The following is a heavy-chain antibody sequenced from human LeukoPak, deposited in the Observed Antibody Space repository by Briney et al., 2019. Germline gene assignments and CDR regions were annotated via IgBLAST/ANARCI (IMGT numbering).Heavy chain of an antibody. CDR2: IYPGDSDT. V-gene: IGHV5-51*01. Sequence: GESLKISCKGSGYSFTSYWIGRVRQMPGKGLEWMGIIYPGDSDTRYSPSFQGQVTISADKSIGTAYLQWSSLKASDTAMYYCARRGARGVFGVVPDWFDPWGQGTLVTVSS. J-gene: IGHJ5*02. CDR3: ARRGARGVFGVVPDWFDP. D-gene: IGHD3-3*01. CDR1: GYSFTSYW.